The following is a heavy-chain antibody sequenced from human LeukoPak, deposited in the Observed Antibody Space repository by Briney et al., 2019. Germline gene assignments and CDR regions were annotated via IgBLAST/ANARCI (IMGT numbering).Heavy chain of an antibody. CDR3: ARKQWGGDFDY. CDR1: GYSVSSGYY. D-gene: IGHD3-16*01. CDR2: IYHSGST. V-gene: IGHV4-38-2*02. J-gene: IGHJ4*02. Sequence: SETLSLTCTVSGYSVSSGYYWGWIRQPPGKGLEWIGSIYHSGSTYYNPSLKSRVTISVDTSKNQFSLKLSSVTAADTAVYYCARKQWGGDFDYWGQGTLVTVSS.